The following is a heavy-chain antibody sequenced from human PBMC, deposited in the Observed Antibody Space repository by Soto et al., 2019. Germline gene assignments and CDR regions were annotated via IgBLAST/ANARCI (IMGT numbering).Heavy chain of an antibody. CDR3: AKPNRLRYYGSGSYYISYGMDV. D-gene: IGHD3-10*01. Sequence: PGGSLRLSCAASGFTFSSYAMSWVRQAPGKGLEWVSAISGSGGSTYYADSVKGRFTISRDNSKNTLYLQMNSLRAEDTAVYYCAKPNRLRYYGSGSYYISYGMDVWGQGTTVTVSS. CDR2: ISGSGGST. V-gene: IGHV3-23*01. J-gene: IGHJ6*02. CDR1: GFTFSSYA.